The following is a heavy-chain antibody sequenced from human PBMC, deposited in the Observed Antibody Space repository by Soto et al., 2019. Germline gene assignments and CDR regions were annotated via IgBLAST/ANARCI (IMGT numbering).Heavy chain of an antibody. V-gene: IGHV1-58*01. CDR3: AARGGVGATTGYFDY. CDR1: GFTFTSPA. CDR2: IVVGSGNT. D-gene: IGHD1-26*01. Sequence: SVKVSCKASGFTFTSPAVQWVRQARGQRLEWIGWIVVGSGNTNYAQKFQERVTITRDMSTSTAYMELSSLRSEDTAVYYCAARGGVGATTGYFDYWGQGTLVTVSS. J-gene: IGHJ4*02.